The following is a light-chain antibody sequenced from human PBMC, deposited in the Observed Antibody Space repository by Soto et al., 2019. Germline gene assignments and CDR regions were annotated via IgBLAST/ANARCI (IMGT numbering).Light chain of an antibody. CDR1: QDIRNY. CDR2: DAT. V-gene: IGKV1-33*01. CDR3: QQYHDIPLT. J-gene: IGKJ4*01. Sequence: DIQMTQSPSSLSASVGDRVTITCQASQDIRNYLSWYQQKPGKAPKLLIYDATNLESGVPSGFSVSGYGTNFSFTINSLQPEDIATYYCQQYHDIPLTFGGGTKVEI.